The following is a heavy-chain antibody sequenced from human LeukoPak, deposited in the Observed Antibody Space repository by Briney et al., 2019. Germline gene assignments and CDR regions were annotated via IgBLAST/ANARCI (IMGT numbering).Heavy chain of an antibody. Sequence: PGGSLRLSCAASGFTFSDYYMSWIRQAPGKGLEWVSYISRCGSTIYYADSVKGRFIIYRDNDKKSLYLQMNSLRAEDTAVYYCARGASYPIWYFDLWGRGTLVTVSS. D-gene: IGHD1-26*01. CDR3: ARGASYPIWYFDL. CDR2: ISRCGSTI. J-gene: IGHJ2*01. V-gene: IGHV3-11*01. CDR1: GFTFSDYY.